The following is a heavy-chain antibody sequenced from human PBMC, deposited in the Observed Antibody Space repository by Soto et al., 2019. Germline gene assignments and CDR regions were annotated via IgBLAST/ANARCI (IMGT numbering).Heavy chain of an antibody. D-gene: IGHD6-6*01. CDR2: IYYSGST. CDR3: ARLEGGAARLSYFQH. Sequence: SETLSLTCTASGGSISSYYWSWIRQPPGKGLEWIGYIYYSGSTNYNPSLKSRVTISVDTSKNQFSLKLSSVTAADTAVYYCARLEGGAARLSYFQHWGQGTLVTVSS. J-gene: IGHJ1*01. V-gene: IGHV4-59*01. CDR1: GGSISSYY.